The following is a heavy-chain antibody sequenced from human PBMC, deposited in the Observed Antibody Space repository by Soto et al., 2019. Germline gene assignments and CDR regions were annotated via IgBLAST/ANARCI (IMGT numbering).Heavy chain of an antibody. CDR1: ACSFTRYT. Sequence: ASVKVSCKASACSFTRYTMNWVRQAPGQRLEWMGWINPDNGNTKSSQKFQDRVIITRDTSASTAYMDLSSLRSEDTAVYYCARGIATGQLDPWGQGTLVTVSS. J-gene: IGHJ5*02. CDR2: INPDNGNT. CDR3: ARGIATGQLDP. V-gene: IGHV1-3*01. D-gene: IGHD2-15*01.